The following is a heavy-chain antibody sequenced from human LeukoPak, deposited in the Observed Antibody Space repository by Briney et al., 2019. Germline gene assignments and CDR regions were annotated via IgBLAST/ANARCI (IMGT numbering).Heavy chain of an antibody. CDR1: GGSISRGGYY. V-gene: IGHV4-30-2*01. CDR2: IYHSGST. CDR3: ARDYPNFDY. J-gene: IGHJ4*02. Sequence: ASETLFLTCTVSGGSISRGGYYWTWIRQPPGKGLEWIGYIYHSGSTYYNPSLKSRVTISVDRSKNQFSLKLSSVTAADTAVYYCARDYPNFDYWGQGTLVTVSS.